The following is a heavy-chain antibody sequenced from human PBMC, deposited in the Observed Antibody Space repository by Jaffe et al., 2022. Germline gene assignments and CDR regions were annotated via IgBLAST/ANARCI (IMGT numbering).Heavy chain of an antibody. CDR1: GGTFSSYA. Sequence: QVQLVQSGAEVKKPGSSVKVSCKASGGTFSSYAISWVRQAPGQGLEWMGGIIPIFGTANYAQKFQGRVTITADESTSTAYMELSSLRSEDTAVYYCARGPRNCGGDCWYPGNYYYYYMDVWGKGTTVTVSS. CDR2: IIPIFGTA. J-gene: IGHJ6*03. D-gene: IGHD2-21*01. V-gene: IGHV1-69*01. CDR3: ARGPRNCGGDCWYPGNYYYYYMDV.